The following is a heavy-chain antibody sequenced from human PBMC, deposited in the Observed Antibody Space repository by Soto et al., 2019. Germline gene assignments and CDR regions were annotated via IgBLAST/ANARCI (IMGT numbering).Heavy chain of an antibody. CDR1: GFTFSNAW. V-gene: IGHV3-15*01. Sequence: GSLRLSCAASGFTFSNAWMSWVRQAPGKGLEWVGRIKSKTDGGTTDYAAPVKGRFTISRDDSKNTLYLQMNSLKTEDTAVYYCTTEDIVVVVAATTPLYYYGMDVWGQGTTVTVSS. CDR3: TTEDIVVVVAATTPLYYYGMDV. CDR2: IKSKTDGGTT. D-gene: IGHD2-15*01. J-gene: IGHJ6*02.